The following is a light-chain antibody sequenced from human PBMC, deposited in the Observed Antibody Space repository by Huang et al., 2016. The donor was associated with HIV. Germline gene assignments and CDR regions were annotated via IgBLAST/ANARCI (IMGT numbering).Light chain of an antibody. CDR1: QTINNNY. CDR2: VAS. V-gene: IGKV3-20*01. CDR3: QYYGTSPQT. Sequence: EIVLMQSPGTLSLSPGEGATLFCRASQTINNNYLAWFQQKPGQPPRLLIYVASSRATGIPDRFSGSGSGTDFKLTISRLGTEDFAMYYCQYYGTSPQTFGQGTKLEIK. J-gene: IGKJ2*01.